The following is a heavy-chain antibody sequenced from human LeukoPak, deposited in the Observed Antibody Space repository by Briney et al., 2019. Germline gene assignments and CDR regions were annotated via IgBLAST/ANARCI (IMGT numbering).Heavy chain of an antibody. CDR1: GGSFSDYY. CDR2: INHSGST. J-gene: IGHJ4*02. Sequence: SETLSLTCAVYGGSFSDYYWIWIHQPPGKGLEWIREINHSGSTNYNPSLKSRVTISVDTSKNQFSLKLSSVTAADTAVYYCAREPRGYSYGSGIDYWGQGTLVTVSS. V-gene: IGHV4-34*01. CDR3: AREPRGYSYGSGIDY. D-gene: IGHD5-18*01.